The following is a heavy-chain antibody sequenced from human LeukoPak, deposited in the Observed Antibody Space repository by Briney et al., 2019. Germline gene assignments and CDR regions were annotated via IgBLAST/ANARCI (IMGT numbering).Heavy chain of an antibody. J-gene: IGHJ4*02. Sequence: GGSLRLSCAASGFTFSSYWMHWVRQATGKGPVWVARTNRDGSSTAYADSVKGRFTISKDNAKNTLYLLRNSLRAEDTAVYYCARDSVEWYIFDYWGQGTLVTVSS. CDR3: ARDSVEWYIFDY. V-gene: IGHV3-74*01. CDR1: GFTFSSYW. D-gene: IGHD3-3*01. CDR2: TNRDGSST.